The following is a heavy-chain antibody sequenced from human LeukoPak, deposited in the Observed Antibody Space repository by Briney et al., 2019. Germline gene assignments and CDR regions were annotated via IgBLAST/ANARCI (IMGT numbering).Heavy chain of an antibody. CDR3: ARGDYGSGSHYSPNSYHMDV. V-gene: IGHV1-2*02. D-gene: IGHD3-10*01. CDR1: GYTFTGYF. CDR2: INHNSGGT. J-gene: IGHJ6*03. Sequence: ASVKVSCKASGYTFTGYFMYWVRQAPGQGLEWMGWINHNSGGTNYAQKFQGRVTMTRDTSISTSYMELSRLRSDGTAVYYCARGDYGSGSHYSPNSYHMDVWGKGTTVTVSS.